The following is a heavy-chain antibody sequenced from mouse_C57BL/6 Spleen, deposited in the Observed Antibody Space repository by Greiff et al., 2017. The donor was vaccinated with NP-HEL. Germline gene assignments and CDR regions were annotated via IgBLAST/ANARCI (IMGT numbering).Heavy chain of an antibody. CDR3: AREVRDY. J-gene: IGHJ4*01. CDR1: GYSITSGYY. V-gene: IGHV3-6*01. CDR2: ISYDGSN. Sequence: ESGPGLVKPSQSLSLPCSVTGYSITSGYYWNWIRQFPGNKLEWMGYISYDGSNNYNPSLKNRISITRDTSKNQFFLKLNSVTTEDTATYYCAREVRDYWGQGTSVTVSS. D-gene: IGHD2-13*01.